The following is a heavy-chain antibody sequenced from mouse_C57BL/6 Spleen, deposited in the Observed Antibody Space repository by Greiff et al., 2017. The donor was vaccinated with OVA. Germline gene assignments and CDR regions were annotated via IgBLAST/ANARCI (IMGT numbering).Heavy chain of an antibody. J-gene: IGHJ4*01. V-gene: IGHV6-3*01. CDR3: TLANWDEAMDY. Sequence: EVQVVESGGGLVQPGGSMKLSCVASGFTFSNYWMNWVRQSPEKGLEWVAQIRLKSDNYATHYAESVKGRFTISRDDSKSSVYLQMNNLRAEDTGIYYCTLANWDEAMDYWGQGTSVTVSS. D-gene: IGHD4-1*01. CDR2: IRLKSDNYAT. CDR1: GFTFSNYW.